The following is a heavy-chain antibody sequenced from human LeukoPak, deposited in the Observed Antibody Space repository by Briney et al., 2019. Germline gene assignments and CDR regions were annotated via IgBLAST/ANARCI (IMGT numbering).Heavy chain of an antibody. CDR2: INHSGST. CDR3: ARHSTYYYDSSGYYPKYYYGMDV. J-gene: IGHJ6*02. V-gene: IGHV4-34*01. CDR1: GGSFSGYY. D-gene: IGHD3-22*01. Sequence: SETLSLTCAVYGGSFSGYYWSWIRQPPGKGLEWIGEINHSGSTNYNPSLKSRVTISVDTSKNQFSLKLSSVTAADTAAYYCARHSTYYYDSSGYYPKYYYGMDVWGQGTTVTVSS.